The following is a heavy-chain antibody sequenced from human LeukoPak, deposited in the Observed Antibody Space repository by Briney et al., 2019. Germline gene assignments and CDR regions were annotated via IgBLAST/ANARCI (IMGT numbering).Heavy chain of an antibody. CDR1: GFTFGDYA. V-gene: IGHV3-49*04. CDR3: TRAPDSVSYW. D-gene: IGHD1-26*01. J-gene: IGHJ4*02. Sequence: GGSLRLSCTASGFTFGDYAMSWVRQAPGNGLEWVGFIRSKAYGGTTEYAASVKGRFTISRDDSKSIAYLQMNSLKTEDTAVYYCTRAPDSVSYWWGQGTLVTVSS. CDR2: IRSKAYGGTT.